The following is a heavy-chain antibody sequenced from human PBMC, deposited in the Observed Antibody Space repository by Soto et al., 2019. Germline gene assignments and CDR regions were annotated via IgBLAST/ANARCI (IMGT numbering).Heavy chain of an antibody. J-gene: IGHJ5*02. V-gene: IGHV4-59*12. D-gene: IGHD6-6*01. CDR3: AREIAYSSSSSYWFDP. Sequence: ETLSLTCTVSGGAISTYYWSWIRQAPGKGLEWIGYIFYNGNTNYNPSLKSRVTMSADTSKNQFSLKMSSVSAADTAVYYCAREIAYSSSSSYWFDPWGQGTQVTVSS. CDR1: GGAISTYY. CDR2: IFYNGNT.